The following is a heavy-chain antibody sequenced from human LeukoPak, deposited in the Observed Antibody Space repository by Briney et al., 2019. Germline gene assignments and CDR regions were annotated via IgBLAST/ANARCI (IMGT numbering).Heavy chain of an antibody. V-gene: IGHV1-69*02. CDR3: ARATKYSNRNWFDP. D-gene: IGHD4-11*01. CDR1: GGTFISYT. CDR2: IIPILGIA. Sequence: ASVKVSCKASGGTFISYTISWVRQAPGQGLEWMGRIIPILGIANYAQKFQGRVTITADKSTSTAYMELSSLRSEDTAVYYRARATKYSNRNWFDPWGQGTLVTVSS. J-gene: IGHJ5*02.